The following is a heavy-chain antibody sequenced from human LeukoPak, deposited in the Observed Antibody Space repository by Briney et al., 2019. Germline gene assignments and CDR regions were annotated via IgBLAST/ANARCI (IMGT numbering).Heavy chain of an antibody. D-gene: IGHD3-9*01. CDR3: AKTPPRPPVFRFLNGLASMDA. CDR2: IRYDGSNK. CDR1: GFTFSSYG. V-gene: IGHV3-30*02. J-gene: IGHJ6*04. Sequence: GGSLRLSCAASGFTFSSYGMHWVRQAPGKGLEWVAFIRYDGSNKYYADSVKGRFTISRDNSKNTLYLQMNSLRAEDTAVYYVAKTPPRPPVFRFLNGLASMDAWGKGPTVTASP.